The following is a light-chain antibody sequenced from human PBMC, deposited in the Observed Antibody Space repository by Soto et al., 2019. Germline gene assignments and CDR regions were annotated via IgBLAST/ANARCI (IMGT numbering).Light chain of an antibody. Sequence: EIVLTQSPGTLSLSPGERATLSCRASQSVSSSNLAWYQQKPGQAPRLLIYSASNRAAGVPDRFSGSGSGADFSLTISRLEPEDFAVYYCQQFGRSPWTFGQGTKV. CDR2: SAS. CDR1: QSVSSSN. J-gene: IGKJ1*01. CDR3: QQFGRSPWT. V-gene: IGKV3-20*01.